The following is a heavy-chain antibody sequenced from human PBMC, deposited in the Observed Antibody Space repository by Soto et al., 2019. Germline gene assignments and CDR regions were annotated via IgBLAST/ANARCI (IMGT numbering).Heavy chain of an antibody. D-gene: IGHD3-22*01. CDR2: IIPIFGTA. J-gene: IGHJ4*02. CDR1: GGTFSSYS. V-gene: IGHV1-69*13. Sequence: SVKVSCKASGGTFSSYSIDWVRQAPGQGLEWMGGIIPIFGTANYAQKFQGRITITADESTSTAYMELRSLRSEDTAVYYCAGGVHYDCSSYYYFYWGQGTLVTVSS. CDR3: AGGVHYDCSSYYYFY.